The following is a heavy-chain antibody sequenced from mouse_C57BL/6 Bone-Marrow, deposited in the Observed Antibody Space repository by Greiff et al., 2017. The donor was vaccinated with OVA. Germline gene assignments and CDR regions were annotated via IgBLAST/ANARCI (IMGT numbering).Heavy chain of an antibody. V-gene: IGHV5-9*01. CDR1: GFTFSSYT. D-gene: IGHD3-2*02. CDR3: ARHHSSGYVDY. J-gene: IGHJ2*01. Sequence: EVQVVESGGGLVKPGGSLKLSCAASGFTFSSYTMSWVRQTPEKRLEWVATISGGGGNTYYPDSVKGRFTISRDNAKNTLYLQMSSLRSEDTALYYCARHHSSGYVDYWGQGTTLTVSS. CDR2: ISGGGGNT.